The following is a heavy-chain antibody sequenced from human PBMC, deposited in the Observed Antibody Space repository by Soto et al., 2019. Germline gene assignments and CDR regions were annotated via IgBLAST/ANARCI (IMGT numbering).Heavy chain of an antibody. J-gene: IGHJ6*02. CDR1: GYTFTSYA. CDR2: INAGNGNT. Sequence: PSVKVSCKASGYTFTSYAMHWVRQAPGQRLEWMGWINAGNGNTKYSQKFQGRVTITRDTSASTAYMELSSLRSEDTAVYYCARDQGGIAAVCTVLYYYHYRMAGSAQRTTDTVSS. V-gene: IGHV1-3*01. D-gene: IGHD6-13*01. CDR3: ARDQGGIAAVCTVLYYYHYRMAG.